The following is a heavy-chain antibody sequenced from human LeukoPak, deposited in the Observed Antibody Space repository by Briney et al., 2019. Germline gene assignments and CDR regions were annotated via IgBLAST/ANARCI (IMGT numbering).Heavy chain of an antibody. CDR1: GYTFTSYA. J-gene: IGHJ6*03. CDR3: ARTTDYDFWSGYYSGMGYYYMDV. V-gene: IGHV7-4-1*02. Sequence: GASVKVSYKASGYTFTSYAMNWVRQAPGQGLEWMGWINTNTGNPTYAQGFTGRFVFSLDTSVSTAYLQISSLKAEDTAVYYCARTTDYDFWSGYYSGMGYYYMDVWGKGTTVTVSS. CDR2: INTNTGNP. D-gene: IGHD3-3*01.